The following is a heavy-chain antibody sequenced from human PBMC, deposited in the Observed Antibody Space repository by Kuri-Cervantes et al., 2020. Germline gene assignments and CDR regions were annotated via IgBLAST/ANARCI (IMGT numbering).Heavy chain of an antibody. D-gene: IGHD3-10*01. Sequence: SGPTLVKPTQTLTLTCTFSGFSLSTSGMCVSWVRQPPGKALEWLALIYWDDDKHYSPSLRSRLTITKDTSKNQVVLTMTNMDPVDTATYYCAHRRRGDDAFDIWGQGTMVTVSS. J-gene: IGHJ3*02. V-gene: IGHV2-5*08. CDR1: GFSLSTSGMC. CDR3: AHRRRGDDAFDI. CDR2: IYWDDDK.